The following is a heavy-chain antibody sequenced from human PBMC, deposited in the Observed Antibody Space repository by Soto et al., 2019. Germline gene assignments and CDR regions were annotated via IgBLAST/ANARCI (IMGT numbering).Heavy chain of an antibody. D-gene: IGHD6-13*01. CDR3: ARDLAAAAY. J-gene: IGHJ4*02. CDR2: INPLPTSGST. V-gene: IGHV1-46*01. Sequence: GASVKVSCKASGYIFTNYYIHWVRQAPGQGLEWMAIINPLPTSGSTNYAQKFQGRVTVTRDTSTSTVYLELSSLRSDDTAVYYSARDLAAAAYWGQGTLVTVSS. CDR1: GYIFTNYY.